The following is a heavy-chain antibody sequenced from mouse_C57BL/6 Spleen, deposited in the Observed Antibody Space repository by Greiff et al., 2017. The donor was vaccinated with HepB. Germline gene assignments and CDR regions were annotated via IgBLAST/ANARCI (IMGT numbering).Heavy chain of an antibody. D-gene: IGHD1-1*01. CDR1: GYSFTGYW. CDR3: ARGDYVFDY. Sequence: VQLQQSGAELVKPGASVKLSCRASGYSFTGYWMHWLKQRPGQGLEWIGMIHPNIGSTNYNEKFKSKATLTVDKSSSPAYMQLSSLTSEDSAVYYCARGDYVFDYWGQGTTLTVSS. J-gene: IGHJ2*01. CDR2: IHPNIGST. V-gene: IGHV1-64*01.